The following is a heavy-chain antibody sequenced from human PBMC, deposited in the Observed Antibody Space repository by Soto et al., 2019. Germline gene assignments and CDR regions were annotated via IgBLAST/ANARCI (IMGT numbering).Heavy chain of an antibody. D-gene: IGHD3-9*01. Sequence: SETLSLTCTVSGGSISSYYWSWILQPPWKGLEWIGYIYYSGSTNYNPSLKSRVTISVDTSKNQFSLKLSSVTAADTAVYYCARAERGIKYYDILTADWFDPWGQGTLVTVSS. J-gene: IGHJ5*02. CDR1: GGSISSYY. CDR3: ARAERGIKYYDILTADWFDP. CDR2: IYYSGST. V-gene: IGHV4-59*01.